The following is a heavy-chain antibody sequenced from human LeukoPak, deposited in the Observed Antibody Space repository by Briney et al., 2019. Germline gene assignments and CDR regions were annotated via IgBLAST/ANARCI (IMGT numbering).Heavy chain of an antibody. Sequence: ASVKVSCKASGYTFGAHYIHWLRQAPDQGLEYMGWINPTAGDTRFAEKSKGRVTLTRDTSTNTVYMELTGLTLADTAVYYCARGMFSSSESFDVWGQGAMVVVSS. CDR1: GYTFGAHY. V-gene: IGHV1-2*02. CDR2: INPTAGDT. D-gene: IGHD1-14*01. CDR3: ARGMFSSSESFDV. J-gene: IGHJ3*01.